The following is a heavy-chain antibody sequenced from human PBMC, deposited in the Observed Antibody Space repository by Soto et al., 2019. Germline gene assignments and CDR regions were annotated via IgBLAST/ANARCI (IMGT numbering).Heavy chain of an antibody. CDR3: AREPQSYYDSSGRPFDY. CDR2: INAGNGNT. D-gene: IGHD3-22*01. J-gene: IGHJ4*02. Sequence: ASVKVSCKASGYTFTSYAMHWVRQAPGQRLEWMGWINAGNGNTKYSQKFQGRVTITRDTSASTAYMELSSLRSEDTAVYYCAREPQSYYDSSGRPFDYWGQGTLVTVSS. V-gene: IGHV1-3*01. CDR1: GYTFTSYA.